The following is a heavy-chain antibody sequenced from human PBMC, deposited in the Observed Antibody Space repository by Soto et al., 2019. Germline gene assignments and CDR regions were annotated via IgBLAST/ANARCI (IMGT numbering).Heavy chain of an antibody. J-gene: IGHJ4*02. CDR2: ISFDGSNK. CDR1: GFTLSNYA. V-gene: IGHV3-30-3*01. D-gene: IGHD3-10*01. CDR3: ARGVTMVRGVTGSDY. Sequence: QEQLVESGGGVVQPEKSLRLSCAASGFTLSNYAMHWVRQAPGKGLEWVAVISFDGSNKDCADTVKGRFTISRDNSKNTLYLQMNSLRAEDTAVYYCARGVTMVRGVTGSDYWGQGTLVTVSS.